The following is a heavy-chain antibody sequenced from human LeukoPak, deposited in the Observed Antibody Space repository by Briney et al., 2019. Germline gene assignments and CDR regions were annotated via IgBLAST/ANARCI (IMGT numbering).Heavy chain of an antibody. V-gene: IGHV3-33*01. Sequence: PGGSLRLCCATSGFTFSTYAMYWVRQAPGKGLEWVAVIWYHGTNSLHADSVKDRFTISRDNSKNTVYLQMNSLRAEDTAVYYCARVGGVREVRGVLDVWGKGTPVPVSS. D-gene: IGHD3-10*01. CDR1: GFTFSTYA. J-gene: IGHJ6*04. CDR2: IWYHGTNS. CDR3: ARVGGVREVRGVLDV.